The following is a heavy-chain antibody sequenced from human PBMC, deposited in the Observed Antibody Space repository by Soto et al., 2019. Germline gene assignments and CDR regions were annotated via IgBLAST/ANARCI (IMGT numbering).Heavy chain of an antibody. V-gene: IGHV1-18*01. Sequence: QVQLVQSGDEVRKPGSSVKVSCKASGYIFVNYGIAWVRQAPGQGLEWMGWISPYSCNTHYASQVQGRLTMNTDTSTGTAYMDLGSLTSADPAVYYCAMVDNYVTPTPQDVWGQGTTVTVSS. CDR1: GYIFVNYG. CDR3: AMVDNYVTPTPQDV. CDR2: ISPYSCNT. J-gene: IGHJ6*02. D-gene: IGHD3-16*01.